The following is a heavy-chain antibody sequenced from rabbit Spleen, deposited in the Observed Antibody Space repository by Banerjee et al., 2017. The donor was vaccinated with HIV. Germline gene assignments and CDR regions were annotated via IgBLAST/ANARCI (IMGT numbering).Heavy chain of an antibody. J-gene: IGHJ6*01. D-gene: IGHD8-1*01. CDR1: GFSFSSNDY. CDR2: IGSSSSGFT. V-gene: IGHV1S40*01. Sequence: QSLEESGGDLVKPGASLTLTCTASGFSFSSNDYMCWVRQAPGKGLEWISCIGSSSSGFTYSATWAKGRFTISKTSSTTVTLQMTSLTVADTATYFCARDTGSSFSSYGMDLWGPGTLV. CDR3: ARDTGSSFSSYGMDL.